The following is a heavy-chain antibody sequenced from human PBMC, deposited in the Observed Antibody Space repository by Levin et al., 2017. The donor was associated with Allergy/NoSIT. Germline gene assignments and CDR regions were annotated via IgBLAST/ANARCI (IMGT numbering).Heavy chain of an antibody. CDR2: ISGSGSNT. V-gene: IGHV3-23*01. D-gene: IGHD1-20*01. CDR3: ARRYNWNPIDY. CDR1: GFTFSSYV. J-gene: IGHJ4*02. Sequence: GESLKISCAASGFTFSSYVMSWVRQAPGKGLEWVSAISGSGSNTYYADSVKGRFTISRDNSKNTLFLQMNSLRVEDTAVYFCARRYNWNPIDYWGQGTLVTVSS.